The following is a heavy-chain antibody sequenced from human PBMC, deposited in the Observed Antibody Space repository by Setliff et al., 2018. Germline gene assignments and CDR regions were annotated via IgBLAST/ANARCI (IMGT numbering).Heavy chain of an antibody. V-gene: IGHV4-39*07. CDR3: VRSSPRGSTAGYWYFDL. J-gene: IGHJ2*01. CDR1: GGSVSSTSHY. CDR2: VYYSGYT. Sequence: SETLSLTCNVSGGSVSSTSHYWGWIRQPPGKGMEWIGSVYYSGYTYYNPSLQSRVTISVDTSKSQLSLRLASVTAADTAEYYCVRSSPRGSTAGYWYFDLWGRGTLVTVSS. D-gene: IGHD6-13*01.